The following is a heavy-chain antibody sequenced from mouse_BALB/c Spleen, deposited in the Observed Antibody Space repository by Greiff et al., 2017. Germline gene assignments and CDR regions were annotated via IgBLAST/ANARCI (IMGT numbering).Heavy chain of an antibody. J-gene: IGHJ3*01. CDR3: ARDRGLGLAY. Sequence: EVKLVESGGGLVQPGGSLRLSCATSGFTFTDYYMSWVRQPPGKALEWLGFIRNKANGYTTEYSASVKGRFTISRDNSQSILYLQMNTLRAEDSATYYCARDRGLGLAYWGQGTLVTVSA. CDR2: IRNKANGYTT. V-gene: IGHV7-3*02. D-gene: IGHD4-1*01. CDR1: GFTFTDYY.